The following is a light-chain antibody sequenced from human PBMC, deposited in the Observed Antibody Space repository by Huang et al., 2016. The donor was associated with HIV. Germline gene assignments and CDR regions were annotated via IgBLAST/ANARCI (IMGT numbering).Light chain of an antibody. CDR3: QQLSTYPRT. J-gene: IGKJ1*01. V-gene: IGKV3-15*01. Sequence: EIVMTQSPATLSVSPGERATLSCRASQSVSSNLAWYQQKPGQAPRLLIYGASTRATGIPARFSGSGSGTEFTLTISSLQPEDFATYYCQQLSTYPRTFGQGTKVEIK. CDR1: QSVSSN. CDR2: GAS.